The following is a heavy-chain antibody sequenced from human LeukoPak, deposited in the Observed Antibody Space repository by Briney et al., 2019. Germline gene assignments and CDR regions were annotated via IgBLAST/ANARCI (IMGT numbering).Heavy chain of an antibody. J-gene: IGHJ5*02. D-gene: IGHD2/OR15-2a*01. Sequence: SETLSLTCAVSGYSISSGYYWAWMRQPPGKGLEWIGSVYHTGSTHYNTSLESRVTVSVDTSKNQFSLKLTYVTAADTAVYYCAREGNSLNWFDPWGQGTLVTVSS. V-gene: IGHV4-38-2*02. CDR3: AREGNSLNWFDP. CDR1: GYSISSGYY. CDR2: VYHTGST.